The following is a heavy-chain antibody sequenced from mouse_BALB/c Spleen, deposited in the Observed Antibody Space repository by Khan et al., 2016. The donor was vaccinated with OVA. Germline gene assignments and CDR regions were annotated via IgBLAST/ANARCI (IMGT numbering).Heavy chain of an antibody. D-gene: IGHD2-4*01. CDR3: ARSMISTWYFDV. Sequence: EVELVESGGGLVQPGGSRKLSCAASGFTFSSFGMHWVRQAPEKGLEWVAYISSGNATTYYADIVKGRFTITRDKSKNTPFLQMNSLRSEATAMYYCARSMISTWYFDVWGAGTPVTVSS. CDR2: ISSGNATT. CDR1: GFTFSSFG. V-gene: IGHV5-17*02. J-gene: IGHJ1*01.